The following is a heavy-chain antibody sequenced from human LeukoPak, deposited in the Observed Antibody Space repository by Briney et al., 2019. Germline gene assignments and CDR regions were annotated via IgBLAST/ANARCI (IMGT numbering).Heavy chain of an antibody. D-gene: IGHD1-26*01. Sequence: PSETLSLTCTVSGGSISSSSYYWGWIRQPPGKGLEWIGTIYYTARTDYNPSLKSRVTISMDKSKNQFSLKLSSVTAADTAVYYCARVMEVGAVDYWGQGTLVTVSS. J-gene: IGHJ4*02. CDR2: IYYTART. CDR1: GGSISSSSYY. CDR3: ARVMEVGAVDY. V-gene: IGHV4-39*07.